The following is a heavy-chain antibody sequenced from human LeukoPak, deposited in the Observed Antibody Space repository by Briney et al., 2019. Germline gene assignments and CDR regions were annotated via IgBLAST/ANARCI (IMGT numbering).Heavy chain of an antibody. D-gene: IGHD2-15*01. CDR3: ARDRGSVVVVAATFDP. J-gene: IGHJ5*02. V-gene: IGHV1-2*02. Sequence: GASVKVSCKASGYTFTGYYMHWVRQAPGQGLEWMGWINPNSGGTNYAQKFQGRVTMTRDTSISTAYMELSRLRSDDTAVYYCARDRGSVVVVAATFDPWGQGTLVTVSS. CDR2: INPNSGGT. CDR1: GYTFTGYY.